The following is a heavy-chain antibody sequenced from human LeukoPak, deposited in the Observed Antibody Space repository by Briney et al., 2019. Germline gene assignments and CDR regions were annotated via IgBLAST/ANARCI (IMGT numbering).Heavy chain of an antibody. V-gene: IGHV5-51*01. D-gene: IGHD3-10*01. CDR1: GYSFTSYW. CDR3: ARRPYYGSGNYYYGIDV. Sequence: GESLKISCKGSGYSFTSYWIGWVRQMPGKGLEWMGIIYPGDSDTRYSPSFQGQVTISADKSISTAYLQWNSLKASDTAMYYCARRPYYGSGNYYYGIDVWGQGTTVTVSS. J-gene: IGHJ6*02. CDR2: IYPGDSDT.